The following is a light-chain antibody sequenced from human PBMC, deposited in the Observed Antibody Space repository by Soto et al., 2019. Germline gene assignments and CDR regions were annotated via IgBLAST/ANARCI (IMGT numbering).Light chain of an antibody. CDR1: QSVSTCC. J-gene: IGKJ2*01. CDR3: QHYVSSPPLYF. Sequence: EIVLTQSPGTLSLSPGERATLSCRASQSVSTCCLAWYQQKPGQAPRLLIYGASNRATGIPDIFSGSGSGTDFTLTISRLEPEDFAVYYCQHYVSSPPLYFFGPGTKLETK. V-gene: IGKV3-20*01. CDR2: GAS.